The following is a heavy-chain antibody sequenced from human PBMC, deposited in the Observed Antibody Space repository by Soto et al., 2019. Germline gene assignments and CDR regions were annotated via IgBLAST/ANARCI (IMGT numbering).Heavy chain of an antibody. CDR2: ISAYNGNT. J-gene: IGHJ5*02. V-gene: IGHV1-18*01. Sequence: ASVKVSCKASGYTFTSYGISWVRQAPGQGLEWMGWISAYNGNTNYAQKLQGRVTMTTDTSTSTAYMELRSLRSDDTAVYYCARALLITIFGVVPYWFDPWGQGTLVTVSS. D-gene: IGHD3-3*01. CDR1: GYTFTSYG. CDR3: ARALLITIFGVVPYWFDP.